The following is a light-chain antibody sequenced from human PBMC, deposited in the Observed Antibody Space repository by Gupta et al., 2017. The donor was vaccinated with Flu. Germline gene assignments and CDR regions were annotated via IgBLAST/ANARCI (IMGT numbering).Light chain of an antibody. CDR3: SSYTSSSTVV. V-gene: IGLV2-14*01. CDR2: AVS. Sequence: QSALTQPASVSASPGQSITISCTGTSGDVGGYNYVSWYQHHPGKAPKLVIFAVSNRPSGVSHRFSASKSANTASLTISGLQADDEGDYYCSSYTSSSTVVFGGGTKVTVL. CDR1: SGDVGGYNY. J-gene: IGLJ2*01.